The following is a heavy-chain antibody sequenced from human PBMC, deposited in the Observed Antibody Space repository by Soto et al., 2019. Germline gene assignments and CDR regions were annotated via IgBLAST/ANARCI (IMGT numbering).Heavy chain of an antibody. CDR3: ARASGSYYSFSWFDP. V-gene: IGHV1-69*02. D-gene: IGHD3-10*01. Sequence: SVKVSCKASGYTFTIYTISLVRQAPGQGLEWMGRIIPILGIANYAQKFQGRVTITADKSTSTAYMELSSLRSEDTAVYYCARASGSYYSFSWFDPWGQGTLVTVSS. CDR2: IIPILGIA. J-gene: IGHJ5*02. CDR1: GYTFTIYT.